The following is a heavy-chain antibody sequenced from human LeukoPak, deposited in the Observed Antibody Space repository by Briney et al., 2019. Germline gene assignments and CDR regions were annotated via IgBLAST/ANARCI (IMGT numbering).Heavy chain of an antibody. CDR3: ARDSPPRYCSGGSCYSFAFDI. CDR1: GYTFTSYY. Sequence: ASVKVSCKASGYTFTSYYMHWVRQAPGQGLKWMGIINPSGGSTSYAQKFQGRVTMTRDMSTSTVYMELSSLRSEDTAVYYCARDSPPRYCSGGSCYSFAFDIWGQGTMVTVSS. V-gene: IGHV1-46*01. CDR2: INPSGGST. D-gene: IGHD2-15*01. J-gene: IGHJ3*02.